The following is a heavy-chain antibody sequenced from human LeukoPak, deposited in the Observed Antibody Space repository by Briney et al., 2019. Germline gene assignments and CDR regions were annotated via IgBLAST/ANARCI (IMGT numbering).Heavy chain of an antibody. D-gene: IGHD3-3*01. CDR2: ISSTSRNI. J-gene: IGHJ4*02. Sequence: PGGSLRLSCAASGFTFSTYSMNWVGQAPGKGLGGVSSISSTSRNIHYADSVKGRFTISRDNAKNSLYLQRNSLRADDTALYYCARVEYSDFWSALNYFDYWGRGTLVPVSS. V-gene: IGHV3-21*04. CDR1: GFTFSTYS. CDR3: ARVEYSDFWSALNYFDY.